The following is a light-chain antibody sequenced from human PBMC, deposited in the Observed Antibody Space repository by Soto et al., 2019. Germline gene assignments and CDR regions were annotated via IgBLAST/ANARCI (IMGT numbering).Light chain of an antibody. CDR2: GVS. CDR3: HHYVSSVWT. CDR1: QSLSNNN. V-gene: IGKV3-20*01. Sequence: EIVLTQSPGTLSLSPGERATLSCRASQSLSNNNLAWYQQKPGQAPRLLIRGVSSRATGIPDRFSDSGSETDFTLTITRVEPEDFAVYYCHHYVSSVWTFGQGTKVEL. J-gene: IGKJ1*01.